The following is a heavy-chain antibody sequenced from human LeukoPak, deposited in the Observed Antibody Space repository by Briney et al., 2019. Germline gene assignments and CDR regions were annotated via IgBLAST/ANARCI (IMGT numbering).Heavy chain of an antibody. D-gene: IGHD3/OR15-3a*01. CDR3: ATVLAIFGLDTTDFYMDV. J-gene: IGHJ6*03. CDR1: GASISSHY. CDR2: TSGSI. V-gene: IGHV4-59*11. Sequence: SETLSLTCAVSGASISSHYWSWIRQPPGKGLEWIGYTSGSISDNPSLKSRVAVSVDPSQNQVSLNLTSVTAADTAVYYCATVLAIFGLDTTDFYMDVWGKGTTVTVSS.